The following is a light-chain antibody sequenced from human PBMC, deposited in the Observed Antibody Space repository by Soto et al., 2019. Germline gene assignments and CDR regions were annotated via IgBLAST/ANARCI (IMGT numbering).Light chain of an antibody. V-gene: IGLV2-14*02. Sequence: QSALAHPASVSGSPGQSIAISCTGTSSDVGSHDLVSWYQQQSGKVPKLIIYDVSSRPSGVSNRFSGSKSGNTASLTISGLQAEDEADYYCSSFTSTTTYVFGTGTKVTVL. CDR3: SSFTSTTTYV. CDR2: DVS. CDR1: SSDVGSHDL. J-gene: IGLJ1*01.